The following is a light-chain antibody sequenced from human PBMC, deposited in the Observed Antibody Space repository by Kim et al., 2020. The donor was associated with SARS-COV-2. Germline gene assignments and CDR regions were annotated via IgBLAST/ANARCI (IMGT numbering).Light chain of an antibody. V-gene: IGKV1-5*01. CDR3: QQYNSYSHT. CDR1: QSISSW. Sequence: GDRVNINCRASQSISSWLARYQQKPGKAPKLLIQDASSLESGVPSRFSGSGSGTEITLTITSLQPDDFANYYCQQYNSYSHTFGQGTKLEI. CDR2: DAS. J-gene: IGKJ2*01.